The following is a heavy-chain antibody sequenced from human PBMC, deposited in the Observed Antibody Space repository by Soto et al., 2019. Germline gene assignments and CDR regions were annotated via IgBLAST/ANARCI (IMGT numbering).Heavy chain of an antibody. CDR3: ANASLCSSWSNALDI. CDR2: IYHSGST. CDR1: GGSISSSNW. J-gene: IGHJ3*02. D-gene: IGHD6-13*01. V-gene: IGHV4-4*02. Sequence: QVQLQESGPGLVKPSGTLSLTCAGSGGSISSSNWWSWVRQPPGKGLEWIGEIYHSGSTNYTPSLNILVTISVDKTKHQFSLKLSSVTAADTAVYYCANASLCSSWSNALDIWGQGTLVTVSS.